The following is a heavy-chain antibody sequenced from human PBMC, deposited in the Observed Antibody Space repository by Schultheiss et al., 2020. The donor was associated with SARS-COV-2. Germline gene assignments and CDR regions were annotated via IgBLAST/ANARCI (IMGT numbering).Heavy chain of an antibody. V-gene: IGHV3-73*01. CDR2: IRSKVNSYAT. CDR3: AREGRGYSGYDYVWYYYYGMDV. CDR1: GFAFSGSA. J-gene: IGHJ6*02. Sequence: GGSLRLSCAASGFAFSGSAMHWVRQASGRGLEWVGRIRSKVNSYATAYAASVKGRFTISRDDSKNTLYLQMNSLRAEDTAVYYCAREGRGYSGYDYVWYYYYGMDVWGQGTTVTVSS. D-gene: IGHD5-12*01.